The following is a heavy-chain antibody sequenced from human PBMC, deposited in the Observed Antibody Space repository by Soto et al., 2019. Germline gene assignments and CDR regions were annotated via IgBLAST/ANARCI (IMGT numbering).Heavy chain of an antibody. CDR1: GGSISSYY. Sequence: PSETLSLTCTVSGGSISSYYRSWIRQPPGKGLEWIGYIYYSGSTNYSPSLKSRIIISLDTSKNQFSLKLSSVTAADTAVYNCARGAAAAADGMDVWGQGTTVTVSS. CDR2: IYYSGST. V-gene: IGHV4-59*12. CDR3: ARGAAAAADGMDV. J-gene: IGHJ6*02. D-gene: IGHD6-13*01.